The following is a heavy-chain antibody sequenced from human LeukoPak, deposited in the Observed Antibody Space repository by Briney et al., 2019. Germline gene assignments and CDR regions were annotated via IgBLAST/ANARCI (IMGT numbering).Heavy chain of an antibody. D-gene: IGHD4-11*01. CDR1: GASISRYY. CDR3: ARQNDYSNLDV. Sequence: SETLSLTCSVSGASISRYYWSWIRQPAGKGLEWIGYIYYSGSTNYNPSLKSRVTISVDTSKNQFSLKLSSVTAADTAVYYCARQNDYSNLDVWGQGTTVTVSS. CDR2: IYYSGST. J-gene: IGHJ6*02. V-gene: IGHV4-59*08.